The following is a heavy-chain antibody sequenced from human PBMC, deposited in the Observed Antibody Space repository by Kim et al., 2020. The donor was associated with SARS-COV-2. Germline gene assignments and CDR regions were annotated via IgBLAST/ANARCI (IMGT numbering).Heavy chain of an antibody. V-gene: IGHV3-73*01. D-gene: IGHD1-1*01. J-gene: IGHJ3*01. CDR1: GFTFSDSP. CDR2: IRSKVYSYSS. Sequence: GGSLRLSCAASGFTFSDSPIHWVRQASGKGLEWVAGIRSKVYSYSSSYAASVKVRFTISRDDSESMAYLQMNSLKTKDTSVYYCTIIPGTTLAFWYAFDVWGKGTLVTVSS. CDR3: TIIPGTTLAFWYAFDV.